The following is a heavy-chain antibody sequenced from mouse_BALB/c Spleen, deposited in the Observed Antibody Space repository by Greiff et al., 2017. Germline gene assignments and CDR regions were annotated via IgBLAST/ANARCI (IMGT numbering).Heavy chain of an antibody. CDR1: GSTFSSYT. CDR3: ARHPDYDDAMDD. J-gene: IGHJ4*01. D-gene: IGHD2-4*01. Sequence: EVKLVESGGGLVQPGGSLKLSCAASGSTFSSYTMSWVRQTPEKRLEWVAYISNGGGSTYYPDTVKGRFTISRDNAKNTLYLQMSSLKSEDTAMYYCARHPDYDDAMDDWGQGTSVTVSS. CDR2: ISNGGGST. V-gene: IGHV5-12-2*01.